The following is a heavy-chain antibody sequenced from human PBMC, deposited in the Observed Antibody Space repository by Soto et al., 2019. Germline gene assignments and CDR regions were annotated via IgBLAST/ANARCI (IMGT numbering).Heavy chain of an antibody. Sequence: QVQLVESGGGVVQPGRSLRLSCAASGFTFSSYGMHWVRQAPGKGLEWVAVIWYDGSNKYYADSVKGRFTISRDNSKNTLYLQMNSLRAEDTAVYYCARERYYYGSGRGNYIDYWGQGTLVTVSS. CDR2: IWYDGSNK. J-gene: IGHJ4*02. CDR3: ARERYYYGSGRGNYIDY. V-gene: IGHV3-33*01. CDR1: GFTFSSYG. D-gene: IGHD3-10*01.